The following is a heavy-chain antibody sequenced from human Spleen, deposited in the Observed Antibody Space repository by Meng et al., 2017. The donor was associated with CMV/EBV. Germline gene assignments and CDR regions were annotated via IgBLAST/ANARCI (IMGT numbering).Heavy chain of an antibody. CDR3: ARGGDY. D-gene: IGHD5-12*01. CDR2: IYYSGST. Sequence: TLSLTCAVSGGSISSSNYYWGWSRRPPGKGLEYIGNIYYSGSTYYNPSLKSRVTISVDTSKNQFSLKLSSVTAADTAVYYCARGGDYWGQGALVTVSS. CDR1: GGSISSSNYY. J-gene: IGHJ4*02. V-gene: IGHV4-39*07.